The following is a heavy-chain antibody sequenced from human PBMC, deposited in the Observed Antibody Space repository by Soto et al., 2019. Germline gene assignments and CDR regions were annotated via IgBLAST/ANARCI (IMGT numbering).Heavy chain of an antibody. J-gene: IGHJ6*02. Sequence: QEELVQSGAEVKKPGSSGNVSCRTSEGTFASYSITWLRQAPRQRLEWMVEIIPLMRTENYAQKFQDRVTITGDRSTSTVYMALSSLRSEDTAVYYCARDPVDLFGYLDVWGQGTPVTVS. CDR2: IIPLMRTE. CDR3: ARDPVDLFGYLDV. D-gene: IGHD2-21*01. V-gene: IGHV1-69*06. CDR1: EGTFASYS.